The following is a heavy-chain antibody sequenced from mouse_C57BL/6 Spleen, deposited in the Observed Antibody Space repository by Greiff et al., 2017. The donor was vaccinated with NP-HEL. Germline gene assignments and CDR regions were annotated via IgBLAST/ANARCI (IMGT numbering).Heavy chain of an antibody. CDR2: IWSDGST. CDR3: AREDLPYYAMDY. D-gene: IGHD2-1*01. CDR1: GFSLTSYG. J-gene: IGHJ4*01. V-gene: IGHV2-6*03. Sequence: VKLMESGPGLVAPSQSLSITCTVSGFSLTSYGVHWVRQPPGKGLEWLVVIWSDGSTTYNSALKSRLSISKDNSKSQVFLKMNSIQTDDTAMYYWAREDLPYYAMDYWGQGTSVTVSS.